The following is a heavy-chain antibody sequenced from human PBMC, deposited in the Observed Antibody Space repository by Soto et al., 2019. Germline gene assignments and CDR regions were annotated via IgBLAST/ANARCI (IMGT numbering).Heavy chain of an antibody. V-gene: IGHV1-69*02. CDR3: ARGYCSGGSCYSPRYNWFDP. CDR2: IIPILALT. D-gene: IGHD2-15*01. CDR1: GDTSSTYS. Sequence: QVQLVQSGAEVKKTGSSVKVSCKASGDTSSTYSINWVRQAPGQGLEWVGRIIPILALTNYAQRFQGRVTITADKSTSKVYMALSSLRSEDTAVYYCARGYCSGGSCYSPRYNWFDPWGQGTLVTVSS. J-gene: IGHJ5*02.